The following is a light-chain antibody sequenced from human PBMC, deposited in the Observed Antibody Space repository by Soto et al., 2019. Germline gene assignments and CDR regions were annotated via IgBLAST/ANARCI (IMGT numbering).Light chain of an antibody. CDR2: ATS. Sequence: DIQMTQSPSSVSASVGDTVTITCRASQGIYSRLALYQQEPGKAPELLIYATSTLQNGVPSRFSGSGFGTDFTLSISSLQPEDSASYFCQQTDDFPLTVGGGTKVDIK. CDR1: QGIYSR. CDR3: QQTDDFPLT. J-gene: IGKJ4*01. V-gene: IGKV1D-12*01.